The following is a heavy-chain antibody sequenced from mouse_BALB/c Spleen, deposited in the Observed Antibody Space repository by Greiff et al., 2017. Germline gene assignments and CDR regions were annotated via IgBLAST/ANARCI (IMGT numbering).Heavy chain of an antibody. J-gene: IGHJ4*01. V-gene: IGHV5-17*02. CDR3: ARSRYGSSYDAMDY. CDR2: ISSGSSTI. Sequence: EVKLVESGGGLVQPGGSRKLSCAASGFTFSSFGMHWVRQAPEKGLEWVAYISSGSSTIYYADTVKGRFTISRDNPKNTLFLQMTSLRSEDTAMYYCARSRYGSSYDAMDYWGQGTSVTVSS. D-gene: IGHD1-1*01. CDR1: GFTFSSFG.